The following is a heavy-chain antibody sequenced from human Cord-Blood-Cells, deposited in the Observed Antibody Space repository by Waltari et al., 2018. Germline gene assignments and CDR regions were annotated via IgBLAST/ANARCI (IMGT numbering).Heavy chain of an antibody. CDR1: GGPFSSSA. CDR3: ARGPPAGWPYLEFSLDY. D-gene: IGHD1-1*01. J-gene: IGHJ4*02. Sequence: QVQLVQSGAEVKKPGSSVKVSCKASGGPFSSSAISWVRQAPGQGLEWMGGIIPIFGTANYAQKFQGRVTITADESTSTAYMELSSLRSEDTAVYYCARGPPAGWPYLEFSLDYWGQGTLVTVSS. V-gene: IGHV1-69*01. CDR2: IIPIFGTA.